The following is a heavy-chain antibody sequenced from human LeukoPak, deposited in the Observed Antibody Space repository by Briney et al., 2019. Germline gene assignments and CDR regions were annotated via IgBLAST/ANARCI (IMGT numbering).Heavy chain of an antibody. Sequence: PGRSLRLSCAASGFTFSSYGMHWVRQAPGKGLEWVSYISTSGSTIYYADSVKGRFTISRDNAKNSLYLQMNSLRAEDTAVYYCARDCTNGVCYFPYYFDSWGQGTLVTVSS. CDR3: ARDCTNGVCYFPYYFDS. CDR2: ISTSGSTI. D-gene: IGHD2-8*01. V-gene: IGHV3-48*04. CDR1: GFTFSSYG. J-gene: IGHJ4*02.